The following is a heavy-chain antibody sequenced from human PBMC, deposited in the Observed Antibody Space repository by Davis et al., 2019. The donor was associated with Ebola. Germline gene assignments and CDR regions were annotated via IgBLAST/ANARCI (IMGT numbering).Heavy chain of an antibody. CDR1: GFTFSSYA. Sequence: GESLKISCAASGFTFSSYAMHWVRQAPGKGLEWVAVISYDGSNKYYADSVKGRFTISRDNSKNTLYLQMNSLRAEDTAVYYCAGIAAGYWGQGTLVTVSS. CDR3: AGIAAGY. CDR2: ISYDGSNK. V-gene: IGHV3-30-3*01. D-gene: IGHD6-25*01. J-gene: IGHJ4*02.